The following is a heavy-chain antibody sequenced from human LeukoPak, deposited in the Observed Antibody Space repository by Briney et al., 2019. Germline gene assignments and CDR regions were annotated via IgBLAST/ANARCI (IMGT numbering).Heavy chain of an antibody. CDR1: GFTVSSNY. CDR3: ARANDDYGGGAFDI. V-gene: IGHV3-66*01. CDR2: IFSGGST. J-gene: IGHJ3*02. D-gene: IGHD4-17*01. Sequence: GGSLRLSCAASGFTVSSNYMSWVRQGPGKGLEWVSVIFSGGSTYYADSVKGRFTISRDNSKNTLYLQMNSLRAEDTAMYYCARANDDYGGGAFDIWGQGTMVTVSS.